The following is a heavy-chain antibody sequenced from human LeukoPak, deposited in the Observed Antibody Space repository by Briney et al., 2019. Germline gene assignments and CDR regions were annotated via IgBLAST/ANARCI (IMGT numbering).Heavy chain of an antibody. CDR3: ARAPSEVGGYYPEYFRH. D-gene: IGHD3-22*01. CDR1: GFTFSRYW. CDR2: IKSDGKT. J-gene: IGHJ1*01. Sequence: QSGGSLRLSCEASGFTFSRYWMHWVRQATGKGLVWVSRIKSDGKTNYADSVKGRFTISRDNAKNTVSLQMDSLRAEDTGVYYCARAPSEVGGYYPEYFRHWGQGTLVTVSS. V-gene: IGHV3-74*01.